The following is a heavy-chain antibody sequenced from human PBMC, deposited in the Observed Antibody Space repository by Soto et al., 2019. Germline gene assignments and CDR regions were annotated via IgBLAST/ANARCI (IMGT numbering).Heavy chain of an antibody. CDR2: ITRNSDI. D-gene: IGHD2-21*02. CDR3: AREETAWPLAYGLDD. J-gene: IGHJ6*02. V-gene: IGHV3-21*01. CDR1: GFTFSSYS. Sequence: SGGSLRLSCAASGFTFSSYSIHWVRQAPGRGLEWVSAITRNSDIYYADSVKGRFTISRDNAKNSVSLQMDSLRAEDTAVYYCAREETAWPLAYGLDDWGQGTTVPVSS.